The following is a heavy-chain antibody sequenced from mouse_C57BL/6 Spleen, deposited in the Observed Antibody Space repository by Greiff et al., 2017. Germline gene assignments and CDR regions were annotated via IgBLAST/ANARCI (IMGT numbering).Heavy chain of an antibody. CDR1: GFTFSDYG. J-gene: IGHJ4*01. V-gene: IGHV5-17*01. CDR2: ISSGSSTI. Sequence: DVKLVESGGGLVKPGGSLKLSCAASGFTFSDYGMHWVRQAPEKGLEWVAYISSGSSTIYYAATVKGRFTISRDNAKNTLFLQMTSLRSEDTAMYYCARITTEMDYWGQGTSVTVSS. D-gene: IGHD1-1*01. CDR3: ARITTEMDY.